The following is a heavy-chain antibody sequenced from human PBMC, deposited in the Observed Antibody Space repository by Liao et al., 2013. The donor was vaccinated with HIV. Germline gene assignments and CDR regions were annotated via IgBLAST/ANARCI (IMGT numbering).Heavy chain of an antibody. Sequence: QVQLQESGPGLVKPSQTLSLTCTVSGGSISSGSYYWSWIRQPAGKGLEWIGRIYTSGSTNYNPSLKSRVTISVDTSKNQFSLKLSSVTAADTAVYYCARGPRITIFGVVINARATFDYWGQGTLVTVSS. V-gene: IGHV4-61*02. CDR3: ARGPRITIFGVVINARATFDY. CDR1: GGSISSGSYY. CDR2: IYTSGST. D-gene: IGHD3-3*01. J-gene: IGHJ4*02.